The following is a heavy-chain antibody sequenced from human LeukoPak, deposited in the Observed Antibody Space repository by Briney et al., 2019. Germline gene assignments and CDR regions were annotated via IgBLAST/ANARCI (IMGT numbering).Heavy chain of an antibody. Sequence: SSETLSLTCTVSGGSISNYYWSWIRQPPGKGLKWIGYIYYGGNTNYNPSLKSRVTISVDTSKNQFSLKLSSVTAADTAVYYCARDEGAGAPYFDYWGQGTLATVSS. CDR3: ARDEGAGAPYFDY. V-gene: IGHV4-59*01. CDR1: GGSISNYY. CDR2: IYYGGNT. J-gene: IGHJ4*02. D-gene: IGHD1-26*01.